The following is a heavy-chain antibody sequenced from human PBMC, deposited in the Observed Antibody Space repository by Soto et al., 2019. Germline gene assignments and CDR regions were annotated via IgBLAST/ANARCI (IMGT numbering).Heavy chain of an antibody. V-gene: IGHV3-13*05. J-gene: IGHJ4*02. CDR3: ARAAKLTTGDPTYYFDY. Sequence: AGSLRLSCAASGFTFSSYDMHWVRQATGKGLEWVSAIGTAGDPYYPGSVKGRFTISRENAKNSLYLQMNSLRAGDTAVYYCARAAKLTTGDPTYYFDYWGQGTLVTVSS. CDR2: IGTAGDP. CDR1: GFTFSSYD. D-gene: IGHD1-1*01.